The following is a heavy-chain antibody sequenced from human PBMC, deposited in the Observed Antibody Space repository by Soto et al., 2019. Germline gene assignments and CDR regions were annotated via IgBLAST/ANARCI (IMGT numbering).Heavy chain of an antibody. V-gene: IGHV4-31*01. J-gene: IGHJ6*02. CDR3: ARDRLSLIRGVPHYDGIDV. CDR1: GGSITSANFF. D-gene: IGHD3-10*01. CDR2: IYHSGST. Sequence: QVQLQESGPGLVKPSQTLSLTCTVSGGSITSANFFWTWIRQHPGKGLEWIGYIYHSGSTYYNPSLKSLVTISIDKSQNQFSLTLTSVTAADTAIYFCARDRLSLIRGVPHYDGIDVWGQGTTVTVSS.